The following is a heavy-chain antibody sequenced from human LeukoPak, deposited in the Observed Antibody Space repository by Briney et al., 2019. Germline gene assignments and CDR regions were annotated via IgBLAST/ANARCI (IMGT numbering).Heavy chain of an antibody. CDR2: IYYSGST. V-gene: IGHV4-39*07. D-gene: IGHD3-3*01. CDR3: ARLSQFGVLRFSYYMDV. Sequence: SETLSLTCTVSGGSISSSSYYWGWIRQPPGKGLEWIGSIYYSGSTYYNPSLKSRVTISVDTSKNQFSLKLSSVTAADTAVYYCARLSQFGVLRFSYYMDVWGKGTTVTVSS. CDR1: GGSISSSSYY. J-gene: IGHJ6*03.